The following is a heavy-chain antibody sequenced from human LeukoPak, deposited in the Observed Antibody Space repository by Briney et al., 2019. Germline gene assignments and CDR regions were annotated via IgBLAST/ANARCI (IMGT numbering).Heavy chain of an antibody. CDR1: GGSISSSNW. Sequence: SETLPLTCAVSGGSISSSNWWSWVRQPPGKGLEWIGEIYHSGSTNYNPSLKSRVTISVDKSKNQFSLKLSSVTAADTAVYYCARASGARFRSGRFDYWGQGTLVTVSS. D-gene: IGHD3-3*01. CDR3: ARASGARFRSGRFDY. J-gene: IGHJ4*02. CDR2: IYHSGST. V-gene: IGHV4-4*02.